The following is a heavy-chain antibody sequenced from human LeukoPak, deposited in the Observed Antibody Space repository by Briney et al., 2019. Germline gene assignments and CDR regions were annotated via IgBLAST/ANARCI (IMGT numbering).Heavy chain of an antibody. J-gene: IGHJ4*02. CDR1: GFTFSSYD. D-gene: IGHD6-13*01. CDR3: AKDVFRYSSSWPDY. Sequence: GGSLRLSCAASGFTFSSYDMHWVRQATGKGLEWVSGIGTAGDTYYPGSVKGRFTISRDNPKNTVYLQMNSLRAEDTAVYYCAKDVFRYSSSWPDYWGQGTLVTVSS. V-gene: IGHV3-13*01. CDR2: IGTAGDT.